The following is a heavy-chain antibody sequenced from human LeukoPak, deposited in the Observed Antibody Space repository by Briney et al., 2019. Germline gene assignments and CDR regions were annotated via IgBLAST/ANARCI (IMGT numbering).Heavy chain of an antibody. CDR1: GGSFSGYY. CDR3: ARLVVARQYYYYYYCMDV. V-gene: IGHV4-34*01. Sequence: SETLSLTCAVYGGSFSGYYWSWIRQPPGKGLEWIGEINHSGSTNYNPSLKSRVTISVDTSKNQFSLKLSSVTAADTAVYYCARLVVARQYYYYYYCMDVWGKGTTVTVSS. J-gene: IGHJ6*03. CDR2: INHSGST. D-gene: IGHD5-12*01.